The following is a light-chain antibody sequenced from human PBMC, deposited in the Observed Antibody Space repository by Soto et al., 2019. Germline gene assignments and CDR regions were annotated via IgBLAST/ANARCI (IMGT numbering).Light chain of an antibody. V-gene: IGKV4-1*01. CDR2: WAS. J-gene: IGKJ1*01. Sequence: DIVMTQSPDSLAVSLGERATIDCKSSQSLFYSPNNKNYLAWYQQKPGQPPKLLIYWASTRESVVPDRFTGRGSGTDFTLTISILQAEDVAVYYCQQYYDSPQTFGRGTKVEIK. CDR1: QSLFYSPNNKNY. CDR3: QQYYDSPQT.